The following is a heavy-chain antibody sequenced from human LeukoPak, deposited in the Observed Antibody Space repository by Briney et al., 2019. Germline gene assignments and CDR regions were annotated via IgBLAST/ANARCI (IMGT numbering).Heavy chain of an antibody. CDR3: VSASGGVLRTAFDI. V-gene: IGHV4-34*06. Sequence: PSETLSLTCAVYGGSFSGYYWSWIRQPPGKGLEWIGEINHSGSTNYNPSLKSRVTISVDTSKNQFSLKLGSVTAADTAVYYCVSASGGVLRTAFDIWGQGTMVTVSS. D-gene: IGHD3-16*01. CDR1: GGSFSGYY. CDR2: INHSGST. J-gene: IGHJ3*02.